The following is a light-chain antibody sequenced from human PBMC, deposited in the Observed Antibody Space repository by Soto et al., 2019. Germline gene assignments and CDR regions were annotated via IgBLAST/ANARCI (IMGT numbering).Light chain of an antibody. J-gene: IGKJ1*01. V-gene: IGKV1-5*01. Sequence: DIQMTQSPPTLSASVGDRVTITCRASQSISSWLAWYQQRPGKAPNLLIYDVSSLESGVPSRFIGSGSGTEFTLTISSLQPDDFATYYCQQYTNYPWTFGQGTKVEIK. CDR1: QSISSW. CDR2: DVS. CDR3: QQYTNYPWT.